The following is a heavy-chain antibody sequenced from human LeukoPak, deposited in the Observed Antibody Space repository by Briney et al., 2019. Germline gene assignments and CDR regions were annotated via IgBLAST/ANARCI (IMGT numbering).Heavy chain of an antibody. Sequence: PGGSLRLSCAASGFTFRSYAMSWVRQAPGKGLEWVSAISGNGGGTYYAHSVKGRFTISRDNSKNTLYLQMTSLRAEDTAVYYCAKGDCSSTSCYAPADYWGQGTLATVSS. D-gene: IGHD2-2*01. CDR3: AKGDCSSTSCYAPADY. CDR2: ISGNGGGT. J-gene: IGHJ4*02. CDR1: GFTFRSYA. V-gene: IGHV3-23*01.